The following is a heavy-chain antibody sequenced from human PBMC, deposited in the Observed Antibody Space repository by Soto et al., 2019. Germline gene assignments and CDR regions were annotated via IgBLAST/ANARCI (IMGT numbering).Heavy chain of an antibody. Sequence: EVQLLESGGGLVQPGGSLRLSCEASGFSFSNYAMSWVRQTPGKGLEWVSGISATGYATFYAESVKGRFTISRDNSKNTLYVQMNGLRGDDTATYYCAKDRLDRAPAGWVDCWGQGALVTVSS. CDR1: GFSFSNYA. V-gene: IGHV3-23*01. CDR2: ISATGYAT. J-gene: IGHJ5*01. CDR3: AKDRLDRAPAGWVDC. D-gene: IGHD6-13*01.